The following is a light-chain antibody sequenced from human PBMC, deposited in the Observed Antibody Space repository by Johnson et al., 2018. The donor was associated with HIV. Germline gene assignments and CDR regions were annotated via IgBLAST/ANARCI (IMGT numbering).Light chain of an antibody. J-gene: IGLJ1*01. V-gene: IGLV1-51*01. CDR3: GTWDSSLSAEV. Sequence: QSVLTQPPSVSAAPGQKVTISCSGSSSNIGNNYVSWYQQLPGTAPKLLIYDNNKRPSGIPDHFSGSKSGTSATLGITGLQTGDEADYYCGTWDSSLSAEVFGTGTKVTVL. CDR1: SSNIGNNY. CDR2: DNN.